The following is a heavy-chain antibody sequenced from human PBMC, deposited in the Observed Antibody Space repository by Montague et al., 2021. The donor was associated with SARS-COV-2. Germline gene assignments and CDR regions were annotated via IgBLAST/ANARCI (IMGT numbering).Heavy chain of an antibody. CDR1: GFTFSDFW. Sequence: SLRLSCGASGFTFSDFWMNWVRQAPGKGLEWVADIKHDGREKSYVDSXKGLFTISRDNAKNSLYLQLHSLRAEDTAVYYCARGSTGWYAIFGHYGMDVWGQGTTVTVSS. CDR2: IKHDGREK. J-gene: IGHJ6*02. V-gene: IGHV3-7*01. D-gene: IGHD6-19*01. CDR3: ARGSTGWYAIFGHYGMDV.